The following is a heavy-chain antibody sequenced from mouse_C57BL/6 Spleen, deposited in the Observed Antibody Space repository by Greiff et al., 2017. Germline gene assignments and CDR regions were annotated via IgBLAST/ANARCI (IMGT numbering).Heavy chain of an antibody. CDR3: ARFPIYYYGSSSYYYAMDY. CDR1: GFTFTDYY. D-gene: IGHD1-1*01. V-gene: IGHV7-3*01. J-gene: IGHJ4*01. Sequence: EVQLVESGGGLVQPGGSLSLSCAASGFTFTDYYMSWVRQPPGKALEWLGFIRNKANGYTTEYSASVKGRFTISRDNSQSILYRQMNALRAEDSATYYCARFPIYYYGSSSYYYAMDYWGQGTSVTVSS. CDR2: IRNKANGYTT.